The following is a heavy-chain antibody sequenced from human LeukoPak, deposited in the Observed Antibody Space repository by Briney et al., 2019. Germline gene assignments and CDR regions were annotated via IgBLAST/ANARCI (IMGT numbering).Heavy chain of an antibody. CDR1: GGSISSGNSY. CDR3: ASSRDGYNSGYFDY. D-gene: IGHD5-24*01. Sequence: SETLSLTCTVSGGSISSGNSYWNWIRQPAGKGLEFIGRIHKTGTTSYNPSLPGRVAISLDTPKNKFSLKLSSVTAADTAVYYCASSRDGYNSGYFDYWGQGTLVTVSS. J-gene: IGHJ4*02. V-gene: IGHV4-61*02. CDR2: IHKTGTT.